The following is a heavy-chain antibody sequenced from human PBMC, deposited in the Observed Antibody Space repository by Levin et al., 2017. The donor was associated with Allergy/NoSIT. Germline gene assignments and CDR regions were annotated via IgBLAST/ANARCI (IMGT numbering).Heavy chain of an antibody. Sequence: ASVKVSCKASGYSFIDYYIHWVRQAPGQGLEWMGRINPNSGGTNYAQTFQGRVTMTRDTSTCSAYMELSRLISDDTAVYYCARDKTYRDTGGSYDSWGQGTMVTVSS. V-gene: IGHV1-2*02. CDR3: ARDKTYRDTGGSYDS. J-gene: IGHJ5*01. CDR1: GYSFIDYY. CDR2: INPNSGGT. D-gene: IGHD2-8*02.